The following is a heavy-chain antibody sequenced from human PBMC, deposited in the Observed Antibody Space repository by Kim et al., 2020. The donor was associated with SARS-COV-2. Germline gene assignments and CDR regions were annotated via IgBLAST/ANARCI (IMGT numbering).Heavy chain of an antibody. J-gene: IGHJ4*02. CDR3: ARNLGAGNGY. CDR2: INSDGSGT. Sequence: GGSLRLSCAASGFTFSNYWMDWVRQAPGKGLVWVSRINSDGSGTAYAGAVKGRFTISRDNAKDTLYLQMNSLRAEDTALYYCARNLGAGNGYWGQGTLVTVSS. V-gene: IGHV3-74*01. D-gene: IGHD1-1*01. CDR1: GFTFSNYW.